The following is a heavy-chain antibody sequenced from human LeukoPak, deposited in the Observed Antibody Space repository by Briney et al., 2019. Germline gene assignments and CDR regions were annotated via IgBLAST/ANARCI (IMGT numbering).Heavy chain of an antibody. Sequence: GGSLRLSCAASGFTFSSYAMSWVRQAPGKGLEWVSAISGSGGSTYYADSVKGRFTISRDNSKNTLYLQMNSLRAEDTAVYYCAPLTGITGTTKNWFDPWGQGTLVTVSS. CDR1: GFTFSSYA. J-gene: IGHJ5*02. CDR3: APLTGITGTTKNWFDP. CDR2: ISGSGGST. D-gene: IGHD1-7*01. V-gene: IGHV3-23*01.